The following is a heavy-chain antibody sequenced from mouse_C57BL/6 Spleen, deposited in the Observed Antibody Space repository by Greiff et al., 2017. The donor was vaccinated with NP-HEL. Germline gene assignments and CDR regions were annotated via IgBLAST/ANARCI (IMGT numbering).Heavy chain of an antibody. J-gene: IGHJ2*01. CDR1: GYTFTSYW. Sequence: QVQLQQPGAELVRPGSSVKLSCKASGYTFTSYWMHWVKQRPIQGLEWIGNIDPSDSETHYNQKFKDKATLTVDKSSSTAYMQLSSLTSEDSAVYYCARDDYDGGADYWGQGTTLTVSS. CDR3: ARDDYDGGADY. D-gene: IGHD2-4*01. V-gene: IGHV1-52*01. CDR2: IDPSDSET.